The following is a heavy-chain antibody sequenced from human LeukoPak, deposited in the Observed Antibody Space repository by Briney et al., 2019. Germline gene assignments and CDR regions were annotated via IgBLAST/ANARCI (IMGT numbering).Heavy chain of an antibody. CDR2: IKQDGSEK. Sequence: PGGSLRLSCAASGFTFSSYWMSWVRQAPGKGLEWVANIKQDGSEKYYVDSVKGRFTISRDNAKNSLYLQVNSLRAEDTAVYYCARDLGMVRGVPPFDYWGQGTLVTVSS. CDR1: GFTFSSYW. V-gene: IGHV3-7*01. CDR3: ARDLGMVRGVPPFDY. J-gene: IGHJ4*02. D-gene: IGHD3-10*01.